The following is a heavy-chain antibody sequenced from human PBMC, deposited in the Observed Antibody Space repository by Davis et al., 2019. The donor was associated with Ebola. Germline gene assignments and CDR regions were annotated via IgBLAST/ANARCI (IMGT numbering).Heavy chain of an antibody. CDR2: INSDGSST. J-gene: IGHJ4*02. V-gene: IGHV3-74*01. D-gene: IGHD1-26*01. Sequence: GESLKISCAASGFTFSSYWMHWVRQAPGKGLVWVSRINSDGSSTSYADSVKGRFTISRDNAKNTLYLQMNSLRAEDTAVYYCARGVGAYYFDYWGQGTLVTVSS. CDR1: GFTFSSYW. CDR3: ARGVGAYYFDY.